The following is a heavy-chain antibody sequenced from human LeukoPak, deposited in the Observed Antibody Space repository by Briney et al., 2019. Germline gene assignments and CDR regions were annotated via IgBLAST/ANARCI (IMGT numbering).Heavy chain of an antibody. CDR1: GGSISSSSYY. CDR2: IYYSGST. V-gene: IGHV4-39*01. J-gene: IGHJ4*02. D-gene: IGHD6-13*01. CDR3: ARHGSSWKTFDY. Sequence: SETLSLTCAVSGGSISSSSYYWGWIRQPPGKGLEWIGNIYYSGSTYYNPSLKSRVTISVDTSKNQFSLKLSSVTAADTAVYYCARHGSSWKTFDYWGQGTLVTVSS.